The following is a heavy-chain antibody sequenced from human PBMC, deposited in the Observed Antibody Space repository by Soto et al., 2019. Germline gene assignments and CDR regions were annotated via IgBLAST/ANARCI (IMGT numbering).Heavy chain of an antibody. J-gene: IGHJ4*02. CDR3: ARDAKGSSGDHFDY. CDR2: FSSSSSTI. Sequence: EVQLVESGGGLVQPGGSLRLSCAASGLTFTSHSMNWVRQAPGKGRGWVSYFSSSSSTIYSENSVKGRFTISRYNAKNSLYLQMNSLRDEDTAVYYCARDAKGSSGDHFDYWGQGTLVTVSS. V-gene: IGHV3-48*02. D-gene: IGHD1-1*01. CDR1: GLTFTSHS.